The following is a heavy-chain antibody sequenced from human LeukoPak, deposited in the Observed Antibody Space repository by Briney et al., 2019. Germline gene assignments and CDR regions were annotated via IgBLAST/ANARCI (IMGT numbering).Heavy chain of an antibody. CDR1: GFTFNTYG. Sequence: GGTLRLSCAASGFTFNTYGMSWVRQAPGKGLEWVSGISGSGGATYYADSVKGRFTISRDNSKNTLYLQMNSLRADDTAVYYCVSTGGGSSGWTFDYWGQGTLVTVSS. D-gene: IGHD6-19*01. CDR3: VSTGGGSSGWTFDY. V-gene: IGHV3-23*01. CDR2: ISGSGGAT. J-gene: IGHJ4*02.